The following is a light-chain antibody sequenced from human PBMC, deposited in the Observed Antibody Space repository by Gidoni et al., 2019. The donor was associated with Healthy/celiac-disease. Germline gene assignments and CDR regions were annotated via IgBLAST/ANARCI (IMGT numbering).Light chain of an antibody. CDR2: DAS. Sequence: EIVLTQSPATLSLSPGERATLSCRASQSVSSYLAWYQQKPGQAPRLLIYDASNRATGIPARFSGSRSGTDFTRTISSLEPEDFAVYYCQQRSNWPPEITFXGXTKVEIK. CDR3: QQRSNWPPEIT. CDR1: QSVSSY. V-gene: IGKV3-11*01. J-gene: IGKJ4*01.